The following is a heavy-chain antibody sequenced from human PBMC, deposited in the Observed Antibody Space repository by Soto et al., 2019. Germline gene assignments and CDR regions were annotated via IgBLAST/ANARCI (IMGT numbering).Heavy chain of an antibody. V-gene: IGHV4-30-4*01. CDR2: IYYSGST. CDR3: VRETRTSASCPWGWFDS. J-gene: IGHJ5*01. D-gene: IGHD2-2*01. CDR1: CGSISSGYYY. Sequence: PXETLSVPRTVSCGSISSGYYYWSWIRQPPGKDLEWIGYIYYSGSTYYNPSLKGRVTISMDTSKNQFSLKLSSVTAADTAVYYCVRETRTSASCPWGWFDSWGQGTLVTVPS.